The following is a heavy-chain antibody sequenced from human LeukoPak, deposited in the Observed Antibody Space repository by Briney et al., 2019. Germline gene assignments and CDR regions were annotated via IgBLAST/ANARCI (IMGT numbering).Heavy chain of an antibody. V-gene: IGHV1-18*01. CDR2: ISAYNGNT. CDR1: GYTLTELS. Sequence: ASVKVSCKVSGYTLTELSMHWVRQAPGQGLEWMGWISAYNGNTNYAQKLQGRVTMTTDTSTSTAYMELRSLRSDDTAVYYCAVGQGDYDILTGYLNHWFDPWGQGTLVTVSS. CDR3: AVGQGDYDILTGYLNHWFDP. D-gene: IGHD3-9*01. J-gene: IGHJ5*02.